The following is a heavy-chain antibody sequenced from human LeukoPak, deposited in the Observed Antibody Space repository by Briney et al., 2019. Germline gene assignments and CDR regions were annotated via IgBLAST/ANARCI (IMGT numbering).Heavy chain of an antibody. J-gene: IGHJ6*02. Sequence: ASVKVSCKASGYSFTSYGISWVRQAPGQGLEWMGWISAYNGNTNYAQKLQGRVTMTTDTSTSTAYMELRSLRFDDTAVYYCAREGIAVARGTRYYGMDVWGQGTTVTVSS. D-gene: IGHD6-19*01. V-gene: IGHV1-18*01. CDR3: AREGIAVARGTRYYGMDV. CDR1: GYSFTSYG. CDR2: ISAYNGNT.